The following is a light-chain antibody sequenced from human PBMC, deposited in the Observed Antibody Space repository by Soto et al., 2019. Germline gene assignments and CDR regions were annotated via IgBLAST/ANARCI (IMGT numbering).Light chain of an antibody. J-gene: IGKJ1*01. V-gene: IGKV3D-7*01. Sequence: PGERVTLSCRASQSVSSSYLTWYQQKPGQAPRLLIYGASTRATSIPARFSGSGSGTDFTLTISSLKPEDFAVYYCQHDYNSWTFGQGTKVEIK. CDR1: QSVSSSY. CDR3: QHDYNSWT. CDR2: GAS.